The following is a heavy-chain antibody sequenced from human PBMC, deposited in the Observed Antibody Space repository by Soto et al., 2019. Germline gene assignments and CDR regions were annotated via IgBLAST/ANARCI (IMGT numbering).Heavy chain of an antibody. CDR3: AMTYYTNGVSYFDY. CDR2: IGPSNGDT. D-gene: IGHD2-8*01. CDR1: GYIFTAYG. J-gene: IGHJ4*02. V-gene: IGHV1-18*01. Sequence: ASVKVSCRASGYIFTAYGITWVRQAPGQGLEWMGWIGPSNGDTNYAQKFRGRVTMTTDTSTSTTYMELRSLRSDDTAVNYCAMTYYTNGVSYFDYWGQGTLVTVSS.